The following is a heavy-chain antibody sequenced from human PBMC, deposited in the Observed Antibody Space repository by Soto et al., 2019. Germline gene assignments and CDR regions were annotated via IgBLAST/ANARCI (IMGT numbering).Heavy chain of an antibody. CDR3: ARGRGWLFDI. CDR2: IKQDGSER. D-gene: IGHD6-19*01. V-gene: IGHV3-7*01. CDR1: AFSFSTSW. J-gene: IGHJ4*02. Sequence: EVQLVESGGGLVQPGGSLRLSCAASAFSFSTSWMSWFRQAPGKGPEWVAVIKQDGSERYYVESVKGRFTISRDNARDSLSLQMNNLRADDTAVYYCARGRGWLFDIWGPGTQVSVSS.